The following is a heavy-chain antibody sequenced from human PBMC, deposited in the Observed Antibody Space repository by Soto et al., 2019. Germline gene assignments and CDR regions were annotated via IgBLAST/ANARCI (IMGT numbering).Heavy chain of an antibody. CDR2: IIPIFGTA. D-gene: IGHD1-1*01. V-gene: IGHV1-69*06. Sequence: SVKVSCKASGGTFSSYAISWVRQAPGQGLEWMGGIIPIFGTANYAQTFQGRVTITADKSTSTAYMELSSLRSEDTAVYYCARGTTGTTPFGYWGQGTLVTVSS. CDR3: ARGTTGTTPFGY. J-gene: IGHJ4*02. CDR1: GGTFSSYA.